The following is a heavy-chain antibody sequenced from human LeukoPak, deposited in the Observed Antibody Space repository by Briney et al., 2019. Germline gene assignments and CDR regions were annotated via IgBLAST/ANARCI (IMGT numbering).Heavy chain of an antibody. Sequence: PSETLSLTCTVSGDSISTYYWSWIRQPAGKGLEWIGRIFTSGSTNYNPSPKSRVTMSLDTSKNQFSLKLSSVTAADTAVYYCARKALPGNWFDPWGQGALVTVSS. J-gene: IGHJ5*02. V-gene: IGHV4-4*07. CDR1: GDSISTYY. CDR2: IFTSGST. CDR3: ARKALPGNWFDP.